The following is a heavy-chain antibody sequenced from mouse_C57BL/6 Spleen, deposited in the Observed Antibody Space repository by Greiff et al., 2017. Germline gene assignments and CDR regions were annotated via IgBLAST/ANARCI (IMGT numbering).Heavy chain of an antibody. Sequence: EVKLVESGGGLVQPGGSLKLSCAASGFTFSDYYMYWVRQTPEKRLEWVAYISNGGGSTYYTDTVKGRFTISRDNAKNTLYLQMSRLKSEDTAMYYCASPHYYGSSPYWYFDVWGTGTTVTVSS. CDR1: GFTFSDYY. J-gene: IGHJ1*03. D-gene: IGHD1-1*01. CDR3: ASPHYYGSSPYWYFDV. V-gene: IGHV5-12*01. CDR2: ISNGGGST.